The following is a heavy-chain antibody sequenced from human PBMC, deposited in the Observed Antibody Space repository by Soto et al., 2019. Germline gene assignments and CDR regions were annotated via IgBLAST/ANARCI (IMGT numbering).Heavy chain of an antibody. CDR3: ARRV. CDR1: GFTFSNYP. V-gene: IGHV3-23*01. CDR2: ISAGGDRT. J-gene: IGHJ4*02. Sequence: EVQVSESGGGLVQPGGSLRLSCATSGFTFSNYPMNWVRQAPGKGLEWVSGISAGGDRTYYADSVKGRFTIFRANSKNSVSLRMNSVRVEKTAVYYCARRVWGQGTLVTVSS.